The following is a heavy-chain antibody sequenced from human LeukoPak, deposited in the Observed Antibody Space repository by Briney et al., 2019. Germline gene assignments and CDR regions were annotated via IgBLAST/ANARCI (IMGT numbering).Heavy chain of an antibody. D-gene: IGHD3-10*01. Sequence: SETLSLTCTVSGGSISSSSYYWGWIRQPPGKGLEWIGSIYYSGSTYYNPSLKSRVTISVDTSKKQLSLKLSSVAAADTAVNFCAREIYGTRSYFDYWGQGTLVTVSS. CDR3: AREIYGTRSYFDY. V-gene: IGHV4-39*07. J-gene: IGHJ4*02. CDR1: GGSISSSSYY. CDR2: IYYSGST.